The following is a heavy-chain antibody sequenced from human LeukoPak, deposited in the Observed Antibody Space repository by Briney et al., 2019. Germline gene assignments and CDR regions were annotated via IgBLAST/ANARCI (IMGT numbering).Heavy chain of an antibody. Sequence: AETLCLTCTASGVSISSYYWSWIRQPPGKGLEWVGYIYYSGNTNYNPSLKSRVTISIDTSKNQFYLKLNSVTPADTAVYYCARQSTRGYSYGRYAFDIWGQGTMVTVSS. CDR1: GVSISSYY. D-gene: IGHD5-18*01. CDR2: IYYSGNT. J-gene: IGHJ3*02. CDR3: ARQSTRGYSYGRYAFDI. V-gene: IGHV4-59*08.